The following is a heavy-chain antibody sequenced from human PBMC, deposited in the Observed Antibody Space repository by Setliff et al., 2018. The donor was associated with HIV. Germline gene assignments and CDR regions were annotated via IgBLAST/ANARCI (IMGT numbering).Heavy chain of an antibody. CDR2: ISSDGGST. V-gene: IGHV3-64*02. CDR3: ARVSVGGSIDF. D-gene: IGHD2-15*01. J-gene: IGHJ4*02. Sequence: LRLSCAVSGFTFSRNAMHWVRQAPGKGLEYVSAISSDGGSTFYADSVKGRFSISRDNSKNTLYLQMGSLRNEDMAVYYCARVSVGGSIDFWGQGTLVTVSS. CDR1: GFTFSRNA.